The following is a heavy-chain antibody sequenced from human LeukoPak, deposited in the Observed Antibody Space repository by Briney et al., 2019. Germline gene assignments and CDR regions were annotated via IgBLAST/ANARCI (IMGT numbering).Heavy chain of an antibody. CDR3: ARDDGDV. Sequence: GGSLRLSCVSSGFTFSNYWMKWVRQAPGKGLEWVASINEDGSGKFSVGSVKDRITISRDNTRNSLDLQINSLTVEDAAIYYCARDDGDVWGTGTTVTVSS. CDR1: GFTFSNYW. V-gene: IGHV3-7*01. J-gene: IGHJ6*04. CDR2: INEDGSGK.